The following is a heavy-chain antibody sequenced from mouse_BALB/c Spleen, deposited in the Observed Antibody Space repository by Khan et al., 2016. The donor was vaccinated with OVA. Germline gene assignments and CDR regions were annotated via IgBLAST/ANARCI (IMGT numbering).Heavy chain of an antibody. CDR1: GYIFTSYW. J-gene: IGHJ2*01. D-gene: IGHD3-2*02. V-gene: IGHV1-76*01. Sequence: QVRLQQSGAELVRPGASVKLSCKTSGYIFTSYWIHWVKQRSGQGLEWIARIYPGIDNTYYSEKLKDKATLTADKSSSTAYMQLSSLKSEDSAVYFCAREEALYYFEYWGQGTTLTVSS. CDR3: AREEALYYFEY. CDR2: IYPGIDNT.